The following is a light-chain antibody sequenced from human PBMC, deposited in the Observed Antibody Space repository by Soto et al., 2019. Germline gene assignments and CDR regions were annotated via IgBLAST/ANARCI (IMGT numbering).Light chain of an antibody. CDR2: KAS. CDR1: QSISVW. Sequence: DIEMNKSQSTQSGAVGDRVTITRRASQSISVWLAWYQQKPGKAPKLLIYKASSLESGVPSRFSGSGSGTEFTLTISSLQPDDFATYYCQHYNSYLITFGQGTRLEIK. V-gene: IGKV1-5*03. J-gene: IGKJ5*01. CDR3: QHYNSYLIT.